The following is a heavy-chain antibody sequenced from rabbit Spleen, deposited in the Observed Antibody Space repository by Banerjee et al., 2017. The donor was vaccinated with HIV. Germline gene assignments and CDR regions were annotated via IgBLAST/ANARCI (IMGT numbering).Heavy chain of an antibody. CDR2: INVVTGKA. Sequence: QEQLEESGGGLVKPEGSLTLTCKASGFSFSNKAVMCWVRQAPGKGLEWIACINVVTGKAVYASWAKGRFTFSKTSSTTVTLQMTSLTAADTATYFCARDLVGVIGWNFGWWGQGTLVTVS. J-gene: IGHJ4*01. CDR1: GFSFSNKAV. D-gene: IGHD4-1*01. V-gene: IGHV1S45*01. CDR3: ARDLVGVIGWNFGW.